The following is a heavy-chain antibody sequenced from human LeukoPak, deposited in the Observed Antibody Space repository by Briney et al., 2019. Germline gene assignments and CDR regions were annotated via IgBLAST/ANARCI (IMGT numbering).Heavy chain of an antibody. D-gene: IGHD2-2*01. CDR3: ARDRGYCSSTSCHRYYFDY. CDR2: IYQSGST. CDR1: GYSISSGYY. J-gene: IGHJ4*02. Sequence: SETLSLTCTVSGYSISSGYYWGWIRQPPGKGLEWIGRIYQSGSTYYNPSLKSRVTISVDMSKNQFSLKLSSVTAADTAVYYCARDRGYCSSTSCHRYYFDYWGQGTLVTVSS. V-gene: IGHV4-38-2*02.